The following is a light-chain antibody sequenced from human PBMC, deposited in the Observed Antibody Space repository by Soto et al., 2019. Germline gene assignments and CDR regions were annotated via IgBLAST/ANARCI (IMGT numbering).Light chain of an antibody. CDR2: EVS. CDR1: SSDVGGYKY. J-gene: IGLJ2*01. Sequence: QPVLTQPPSASGSPGQSVTISCTGTSSDVGGYKYVSWYQQHPGKAPKLMIYEVSKRPSGVPDRFSGSKSGNTASLTVSGLQAEDEADYYCSSYAGSKNVVFGGGTKLTVL. CDR3: SSYAGSKNVV. V-gene: IGLV2-8*01.